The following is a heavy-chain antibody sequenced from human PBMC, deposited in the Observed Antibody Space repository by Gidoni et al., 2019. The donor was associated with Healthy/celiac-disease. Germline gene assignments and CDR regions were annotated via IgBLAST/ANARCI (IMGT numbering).Heavy chain of an antibody. CDR3: ARGPSIAAADPIDY. CDR2: INQSGST. Sequence: QVQLQQWGAGLLKPSETLSLPCDVHGGSFSGYYWSWIRQPPGKGLEWVGEINQSGSTNYNPSLKSRVTISVDTSKNQFSLKLSSVTAADTAVYYCARGPSIAAADPIDYWGQGTLVTVSS. D-gene: IGHD6-13*01. CDR1: GGSFSGYY. J-gene: IGHJ4*02. V-gene: IGHV4-34*01.